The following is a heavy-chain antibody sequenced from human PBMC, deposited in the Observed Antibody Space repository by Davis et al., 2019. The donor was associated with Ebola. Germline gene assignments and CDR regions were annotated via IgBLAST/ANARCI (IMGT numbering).Heavy chain of an antibody. Sequence: ASVKVSCKASGYTFSSYCIRWVRQAPGQGLEWMGWISAYNGNTNYAQKLQGRVTMTTDTSTSTAYMELRSLRSDDTAVYYCARDMGMVQEANWFDPWGKGTLVTVSS. CDR1: GYTFSSYC. CDR2: ISAYNGNT. CDR3: ARDMGMVQEANWFDP. V-gene: IGHV1-18*01. J-gene: IGHJ5*02. D-gene: IGHD3-10*01.